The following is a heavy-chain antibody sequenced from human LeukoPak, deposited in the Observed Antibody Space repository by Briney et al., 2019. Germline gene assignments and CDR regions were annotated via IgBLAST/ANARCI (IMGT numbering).Heavy chain of an antibody. CDR1: GGSISTFY. D-gene: IGHD3-22*01. Sequence: PSGTLSLTCTVSGGSISTFYWNWIRQSPRKGLEWIGYISYTGNTNYNPSLKSRVSISIDTSKNQFSLNITSVTAADTAVYYCARVIITTAPTPRNAFEIWGQGTAVTVSS. J-gene: IGHJ3*02. V-gene: IGHV4-59*01. CDR3: ARVIITTAPTPRNAFEI. CDR2: ISYTGNT.